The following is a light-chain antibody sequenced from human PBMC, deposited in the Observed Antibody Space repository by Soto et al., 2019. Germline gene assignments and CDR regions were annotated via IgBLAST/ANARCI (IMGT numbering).Light chain of an antibody. Sequence: ETVRRRSPATLSVSQGERPPLSCRAGQGFRSNLAGYQQKPAQAPRLLIYSASTRATGIPARFSGSGSGTEFTLTISSLQSEDFAVYYCQQYNNWPPITFGQGTKLEIK. J-gene: IGKJ2*01. CDR1: QGFRSN. V-gene: IGKV3-15*01. CDR3: QQYNNWPPIT. CDR2: SAS.